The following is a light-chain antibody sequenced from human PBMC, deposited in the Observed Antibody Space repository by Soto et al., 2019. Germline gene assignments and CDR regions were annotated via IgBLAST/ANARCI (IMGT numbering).Light chain of an antibody. CDR3: QQRYVWLT. CDR1: QSFSTY. V-gene: IGKV3-11*01. Sequence: IVLTQSPATLSLSPGERATLSCRAGQSFSTYLAWYQQKSGQAPRLLIYDASNRATGTPARFSGSGSGTDFTLTISSLEPEDSAVYYCQQRYVWLTFGGGTKVEIK. J-gene: IGKJ4*01. CDR2: DAS.